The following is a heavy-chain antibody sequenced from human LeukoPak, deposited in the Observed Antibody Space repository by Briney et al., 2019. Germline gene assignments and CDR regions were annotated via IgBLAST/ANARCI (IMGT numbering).Heavy chain of an antibody. J-gene: IGHJ4*02. CDR3: ARGRRFCSSTSCCGDDYYFDF. CDR1: GFTFSSYG. D-gene: IGHD2-2*01. V-gene: IGHV3-30*03. Sequence: GRSLRLSCAASGFTFSSYGMHWVRQAPGKGLEWVAVISYDGSNKYYADSVKGRFTISRDNSKNTLYLQMNSLRAEDTAVYYCARGRRFCSSTSCCGDDYYFDFWGQGTLVTVSS. CDR2: ISYDGSNK.